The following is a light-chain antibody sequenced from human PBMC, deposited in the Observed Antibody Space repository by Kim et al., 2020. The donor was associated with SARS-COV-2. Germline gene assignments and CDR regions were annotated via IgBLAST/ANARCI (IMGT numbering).Light chain of an antibody. J-gene: IGLJ2*01. CDR1: RSDVCAFTY. V-gene: IGLV2-14*03. CDR3: NSFTTSTTLI. CDR2: DVS. Sequence: QSLPPSCTGPRSDVCAFTYVSWYQHHPGKAPILMIYDVSNRPSGVSNRFSGSKSGNTASLTIAGLQAEDEADYYCNSFTTSTTLIFGGGTKVTVL.